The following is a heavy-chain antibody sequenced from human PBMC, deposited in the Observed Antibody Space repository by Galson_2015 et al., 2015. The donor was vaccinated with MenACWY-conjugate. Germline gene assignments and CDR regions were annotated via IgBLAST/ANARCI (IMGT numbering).Heavy chain of an antibody. D-gene: IGHD2-2*01. CDR3: ARQEGHCSGTNCHYYYYYMDV. J-gene: IGHJ6*03. CDR2: ISGSRSYI. Sequence: SLRLSCAASGFTFSNYTMNWVRQAPGKGLEWVSFISGSRSYIYYADSVKGRFTISRDNAKNSLDLHMNSLRAEDTAVYYCARQEGHCSGTNCHYYYYYMDVWGKGTTVTASS. CDR1: GFTFSNYT. V-gene: IGHV3-21*01.